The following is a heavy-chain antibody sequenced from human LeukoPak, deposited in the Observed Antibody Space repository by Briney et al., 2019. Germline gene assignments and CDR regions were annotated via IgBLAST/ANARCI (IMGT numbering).Heavy chain of an antibody. D-gene: IGHD3-3*01. CDR2: IYDSEST. Sequence: SETLSLTCTVSGGSISSHYWSWVRQPPGKGLEWIANIYDSESTHYKSSLKSRVTISVDTSKNQFSLRLSSVTAADTAVYYCARVLQNYYYLDVWGKGTTVTVSS. CDR3: ARVLQNYYYLDV. J-gene: IGHJ6*03. V-gene: IGHV4-59*11. CDR1: GGSISSHY.